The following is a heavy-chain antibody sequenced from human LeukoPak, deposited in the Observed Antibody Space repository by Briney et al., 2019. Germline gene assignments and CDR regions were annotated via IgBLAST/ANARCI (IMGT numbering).Heavy chain of an antibody. CDR2: INHSGST. CDR3: ARGLRYSYANRDWFDP. CDR1: GGSVSSGSYY. J-gene: IGHJ5*02. D-gene: IGHD5-18*01. V-gene: IGHV4-39*07. Sequence: PSETLSLTCTVSGGSVSSGSYYWGWIRQPPGKGLEWIGEINHSGSTNYNPSLKSRVTISVDTSKNQFSLKLSSVTAADTAVYYCARGLRYSYANRDWFDPWGQGTLVTVSS.